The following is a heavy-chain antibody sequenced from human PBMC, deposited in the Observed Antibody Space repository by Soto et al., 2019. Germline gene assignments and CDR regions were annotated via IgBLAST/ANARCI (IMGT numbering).Heavy chain of an antibody. D-gene: IGHD5-18*01. Sequence: EVQVVESGGGLIQPGGSLRLSCVASGFTFNIYWMHWVRQAPGKGLVWVSRIKFDESTTSYADSVKGRFTISRDNAKNTVFLQMNSLRADDTGVYYCARGIRNYYGVDVWGQGTTGTVSS. J-gene: IGHJ6*02. V-gene: IGHV3-74*01. CDR3: ARGIRNYYGVDV. CDR2: IKFDESTT. CDR1: GFTFNIYW.